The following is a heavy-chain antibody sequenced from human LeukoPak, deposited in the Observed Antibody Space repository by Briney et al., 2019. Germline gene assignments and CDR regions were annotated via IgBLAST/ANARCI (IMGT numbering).Heavy chain of an antibody. J-gene: IGHJ4*02. Sequence: ASVKVSCKASGYTFNTYGITWVRQAPGQGLEWMGWISPYNGNTNYAQKFQGRVTLTTDTSTSTVYMELSSLRSEDTAVYYCARRAGLASQLDYWGQGTLVTVSS. CDR2: ISPYNGNT. CDR1: GYTFNTYG. V-gene: IGHV1-18*01. D-gene: IGHD3-3*02. CDR3: ARRAGLASQLDY.